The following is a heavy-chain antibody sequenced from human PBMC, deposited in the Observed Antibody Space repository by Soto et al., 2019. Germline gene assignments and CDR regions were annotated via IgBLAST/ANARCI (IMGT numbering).Heavy chain of an antibody. J-gene: IGHJ6*03. V-gene: IGHV4-59*08. D-gene: IGHD6-6*01. Sequence: SETLSLTCTVSGGSISSYYWSWIRQPPGKGLEWIGYIYYSGSTNYNPSLKSRVTISVDTSKNQFSLKLSSVTAADTAVYYCASRMGTAARPYYYYYYMDVWGKGTTVTVSS. CDR3: ASRMGTAARPYYYYYYMDV. CDR1: GGSISSYY. CDR2: IYYSGST.